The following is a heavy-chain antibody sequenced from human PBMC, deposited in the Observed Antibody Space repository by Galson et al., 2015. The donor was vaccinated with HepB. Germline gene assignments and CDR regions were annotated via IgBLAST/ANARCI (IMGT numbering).Heavy chain of an antibody. CDR2: IYYSGTT. D-gene: IGHD6-19*01. CDR1: GGSIDSSSYY. Sequence: ETLSLTCAVSGGSIDSSSYYWGWIRQPPGKGLEWIGSIYYSGTTFYNPSLKSRVTISVDTSKNNFSLKLSSVTAADTAVYYCARGYSSAWAHFDSWGRGTLVTVSS. V-gene: IGHV4-39*02. CDR3: ARGYSSAWAHFDS. J-gene: IGHJ4*02.